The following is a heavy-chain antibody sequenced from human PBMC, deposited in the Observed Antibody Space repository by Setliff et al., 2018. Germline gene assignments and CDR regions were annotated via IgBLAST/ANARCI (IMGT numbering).Heavy chain of an antibody. V-gene: IGHV3-23*01. D-gene: IGHD3-10*01. Sequence: PGGSLRLSCEASGFTFSSYTMTWVRQAPGEGLEWVSGISARTGLTYYADSVKGRFTMSRDISKNTVYLHMTSLRAEDTAMYYCARGGVRGVMPFDYWGQGTLVTVSS. J-gene: IGHJ4*02. CDR2: ISARTGLT. CDR3: ARGGVRGVMPFDY. CDR1: GFTFSSYT.